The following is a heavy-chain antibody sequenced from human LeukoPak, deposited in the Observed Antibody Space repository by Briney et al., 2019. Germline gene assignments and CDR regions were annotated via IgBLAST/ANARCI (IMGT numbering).Heavy chain of an antibody. CDR2: ISGDSDNK. V-gene: IGHV3-43*02. D-gene: IGHD3-10*01. Sequence: GGSLRLSCAASGLNVAAYAMYWVRQPPGKNMEWVSLISGDSDNKYSAASVKGRFAISRDNSKNSLYLQMNSLTTEDTALYYCAIAYESGSFYRAFAYWGQGALVTVSS. CDR1: GLNVAAYA. CDR3: AIAYESGSFYRAFAY. J-gene: IGHJ4*02.